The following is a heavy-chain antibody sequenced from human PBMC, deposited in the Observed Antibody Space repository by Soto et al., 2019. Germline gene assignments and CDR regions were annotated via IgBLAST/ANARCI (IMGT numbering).Heavy chain of an antibody. D-gene: IGHD4-17*01. J-gene: IGHJ4*02. CDR3: ARGRRYGDHRFANFDY. CDR2: INHSGST. V-gene: IGHV4-34*01. CDR1: GGSLSGYY. Sequence: PSETLSLTCAVYGGSLSGYYWSWIRQPPGKGLEWIGEINHSGSTNYNPSLKSRVTISVDTSKNQFSLKLSSVTAADTAVYYCARGRRYGDHRFANFDYWGQGTLVTVSS.